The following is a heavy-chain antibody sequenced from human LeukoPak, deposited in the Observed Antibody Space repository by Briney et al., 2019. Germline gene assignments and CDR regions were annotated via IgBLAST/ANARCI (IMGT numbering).Heavy chain of an antibody. CDR3: ARVLAYCGGDCPYYYYYYMDV. Sequence: SETLSLTCTVSGGSISSYYWSWIRQPPAKGLEWIGHIYYSGSTNYNPSLKSRVTISVDTSKNQFSLKLSSVTAADTAVYYCARVLAYCGGDCPYYYYYYMDVWGKGTTVTVSS. CDR1: GGSISSYY. D-gene: IGHD2-21*01. J-gene: IGHJ6*03. V-gene: IGHV4-59*01. CDR2: IYYSGST.